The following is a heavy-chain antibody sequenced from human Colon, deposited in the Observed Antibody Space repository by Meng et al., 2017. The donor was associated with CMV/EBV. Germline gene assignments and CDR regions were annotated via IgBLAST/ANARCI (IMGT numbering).Heavy chain of an antibody. CDR3: AKDAGISAVGKGWIDP. CDR2: IRFDGSAE. CDR1: GFIFSRYG. J-gene: IGHJ5*02. D-gene: IGHD6-13*01. Sequence: GVSLKISCVASGFIFSRYGMHWVRQAPGKGLEWVTFIRFDGSAEYYADSVKGRFSISRDNAKNTVYLQMNSLRPEDSAVYYCAKDAGISAVGKGWIDPWGQGTLVTVSS. V-gene: IGHV3-30*02.